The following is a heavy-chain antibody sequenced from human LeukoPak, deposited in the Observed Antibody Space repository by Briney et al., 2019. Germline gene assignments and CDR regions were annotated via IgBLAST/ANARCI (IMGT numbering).Heavy chain of an antibody. D-gene: IGHD6-13*01. CDR1: GDSITSSW. J-gene: IGHJ3*02. V-gene: IGHV4-59*12. Sequence: SETLSLPCTVSGDSITSSWWTWIRQPPGKEPEWIGYIFYSGSTNYNPSLESRVSISVDTSRNQLSLQLTSVTAADTAVYYCARDVAAAGLGDDAFDIWGQGTMVTASS. CDR2: IFYSGST. CDR3: ARDVAAAGLGDDAFDI.